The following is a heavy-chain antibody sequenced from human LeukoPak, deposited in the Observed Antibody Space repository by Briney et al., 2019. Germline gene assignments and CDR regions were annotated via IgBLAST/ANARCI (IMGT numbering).Heavy chain of an antibody. Sequence: ASVRVSCKASGYTFTGYYMHWVRHAPGQGLEWMGWISTNSGGTKYTQKFQGRVTMTRDTSISTAYMELSRLRSDDTAVYYCARGDDVLRFLEWSPMDVWGKGTTVTVSS. CDR3: ARGDDVLRFLEWSPMDV. CDR1: GYTFTGYY. J-gene: IGHJ6*03. D-gene: IGHD3-3*01. CDR2: ISTNSGGT. V-gene: IGHV1-2*02.